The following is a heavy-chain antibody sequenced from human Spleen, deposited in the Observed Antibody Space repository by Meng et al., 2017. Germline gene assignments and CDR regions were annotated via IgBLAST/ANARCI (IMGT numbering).Heavy chain of an antibody. V-gene: IGHV4-4*03. CDR1: RGSISSIDC. CDR2: IYHGGDT. CDR3: ASWIYSCGWQ. D-gene: IGHD6-19*01. J-gene: IGHJ4*02. Sequence: QLQCRGQGPGLVKPPGTLSLTCVVSRGSISSIDCCSWVLQPPGKGLEWIGEIYHGGDTNYNPSLKSRVTIAIDRSKNQFSLKLSSVTAADTAVYYCASWIYSCGWQWGQGTLVTVSS.